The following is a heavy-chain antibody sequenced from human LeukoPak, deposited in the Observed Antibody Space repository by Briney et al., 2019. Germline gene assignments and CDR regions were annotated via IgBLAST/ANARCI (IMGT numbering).Heavy chain of an antibody. D-gene: IGHD3-22*01. V-gene: IGHV3-20*04. Sequence: GGSLRLSCAASGFTFDDYGMSWVRQAPGKGLEWVSGINWNGGSTGYADSVKGRFTISRDNAKNSLYLQMNSLRAEDTALYYCARDGAGRTYYYDSSGYYSRSVFDYWGQGTLVTVSS. CDR2: INWNGGST. CDR1: GFTFDDYG. J-gene: IGHJ4*02. CDR3: ARDGAGRTYYYDSSGYYSRSVFDY.